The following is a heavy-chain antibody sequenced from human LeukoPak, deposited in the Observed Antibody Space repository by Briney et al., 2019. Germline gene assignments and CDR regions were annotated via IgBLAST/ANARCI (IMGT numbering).Heavy chain of an antibody. D-gene: IGHD3-22*01. CDR3: ATHYYDSRGYDVGYYFDY. V-gene: IGHV3-30*03. Sequence: GGSLRLSCAASEFTFNNHDMHWVRQAPGKGLEWGAAISYDGRNKYYADSVKGRFTIARDNSKNTLNLQMNSLRTEDTAVYYCATHYYDSRGYDVGYYFDYWGQGTLVTVSS. CDR2: ISYDGRNK. J-gene: IGHJ4*02. CDR1: EFTFNNHD.